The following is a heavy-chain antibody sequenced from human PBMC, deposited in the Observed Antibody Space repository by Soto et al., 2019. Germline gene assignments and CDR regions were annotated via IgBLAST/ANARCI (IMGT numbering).Heavy chain of an antibody. V-gene: IGHV3-30*18. CDR2: LSYDGDKE. D-gene: IGHD6-19*01. CDR1: GFSFSDYG. Sequence: QVQLEESGGNVVQPGRSLRLSYAASGFSFSDYGMHWVRQAPGKGLESVALLSYDGDKEYYADSVKGRFTISRDNSKNTVFLQMNSLRPEDTAVYYCGKDLMGEQWLGVMHYWGQGTLVTVSS. CDR3: GKDLMGEQWLGVMHY. J-gene: IGHJ4*02.